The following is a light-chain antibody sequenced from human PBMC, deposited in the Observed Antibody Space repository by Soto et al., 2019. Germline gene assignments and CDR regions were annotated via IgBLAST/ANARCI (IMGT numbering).Light chain of an antibody. V-gene: IGKV1-39*01. CDR2: AAS. CDR3: QQSYNFPRT. CDR1: QGINDY. J-gene: IGKJ1*01. Sequence: DIQMTQSPSSLSASVGDRVTITCRTSQGINDYLNWYQMKPGEAPKLLIYAASAWQSGIPSRFSGSASWTEFTLTITSLQPEDFATYYCQQSYNFPRTFGQGTKVEVK.